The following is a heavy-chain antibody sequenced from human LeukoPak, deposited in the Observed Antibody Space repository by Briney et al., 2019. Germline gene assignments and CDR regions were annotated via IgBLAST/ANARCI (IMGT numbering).Heavy chain of an antibody. D-gene: IGHD3-16*02. CDR3: ARDQDYVWGSYRTFGY. CDR2: ISSSSSTI. Sequence: PGGSLRLSCAASGFTFSSYSMNWVRQAPGKGLEWVSYISSSSSTIYYADSVKGRFTISRDNAKNSLYLQMNSLRDEDTAVYYCARDQDYVWGSYRTFGYWGQGTLVTVSS. CDR1: GFTFSSYS. V-gene: IGHV3-48*02. J-gene: IGHJ4*02.